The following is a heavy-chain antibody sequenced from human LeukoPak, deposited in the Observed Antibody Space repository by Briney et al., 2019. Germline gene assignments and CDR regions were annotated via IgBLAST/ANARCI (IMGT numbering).Heavy chain of an antibody. D-gene: IGHD2-2*01. Sequence: PSQTLSLTCTVSGGSISSGTYYWSWIRQPAGKGLEWIGRIYTSGSTNYNPSLKSRVTMSVDTSKNQFSLKLSSVTAADTAVYYCARDWAVVPAAIHIVATIDDAFDIWGQGTMVTVSS. CDR2: IYTSGST. CDR1: GGSISSGTYY. CDR3: ARDWAVVPAAIHIVATIDDAFDI. J-gene: IGHJ3*02. V-gene: IGHV4-61*02.